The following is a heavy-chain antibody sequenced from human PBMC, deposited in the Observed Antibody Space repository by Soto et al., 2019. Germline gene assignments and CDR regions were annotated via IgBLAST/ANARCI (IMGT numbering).Heavy chain of an antibody. CDR1: GYTLTELS. CDR3: ATGLLTSSGSKQSVDLTDY. J-gene: IGHJ4*02. V-gene: IGHV1-24*01. D-gene: IGHD1-26*01. CDR2: FDPEDGET. Sequence: ASVKVSCKVSGYTLTELSMHWVRQAPGKGLEWMGGFDPEDGETIYAQKFQGRVTMTEDTSTDTAYMELSSLRSEDTAVYYCATGLLTSSGSKQSVDLTDYWGQGTLVTLSS.